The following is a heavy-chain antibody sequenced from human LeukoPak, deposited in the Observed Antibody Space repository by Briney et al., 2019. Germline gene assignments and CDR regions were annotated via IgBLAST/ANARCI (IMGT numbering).Heavy chain of an antibody. Sequence: GGSLRLSCAASGLTVSGIYMSWVRQAPGKGLEWVSIVYSGSGTYYADSVKGRFTISRDNSKNTLYLQMNSLRPEDAAVYYCARENYDYHDAFDIWGQGTMVTVSS. D-gene: IGHD5-12*01. CDR3: ARENYDYHDAFDI. CDR2: VYSGSGT. CDR1: GLTVSGIY. V-gene: IGHV3-66*01. J-gene: IGHJ3*02.